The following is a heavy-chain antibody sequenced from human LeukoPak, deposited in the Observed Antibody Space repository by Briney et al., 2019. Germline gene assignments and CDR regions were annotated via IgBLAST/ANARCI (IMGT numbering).Heavy chain of an antibody. CDR3: AREDIVATIPA. V-gene: IGHV4-30-4*01. CDR1: GGSISSGDYY. J-gene: IGHJ4*02. CDR2: IYYSGST. Sequence: SETLSLTCTVSGGSISSGDYYWSWIRQPPGKGLEWIGYIYYSGSTYYNPSLKSRVTISVDTSKNQFSLKLSSATAADTAVYYCAREDIVATIPAWGQGTLVTVSS. D-gene: IGHD5-12*01.